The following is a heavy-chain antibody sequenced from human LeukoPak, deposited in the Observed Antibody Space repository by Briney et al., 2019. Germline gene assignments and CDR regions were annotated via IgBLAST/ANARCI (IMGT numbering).Heavy chain of an antibody. V-gene: IGHV4-34*01. CDR1: GGSFSGYY. CDR2: INHSGST. CDR3: ARGLYYDFWSGYYYFDY. Sequence: PSETLSLTCAVYGGSFSGYYWSWIRQPPGKGLKWIGEINHSGSTNYNPSLKSRVTISVDTSKNQFSLKLSSVTAADTAVYYCARGLYYDFWSGYYYFDYWGQGTLVTVSS. J-gene: IGHJ4*02. D-gene: IGHD3-3*01.